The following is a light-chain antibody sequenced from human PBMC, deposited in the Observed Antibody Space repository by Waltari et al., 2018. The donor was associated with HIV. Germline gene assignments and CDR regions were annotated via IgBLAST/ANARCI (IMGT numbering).Light chain of an antibody. V-gene: IGKV1-39*01. J-gene: IGKJ2*01. CDR3: QQSYNTPYT. CDR1: QNIRSF. CDR2: SAL. Sequence: DIQMTQSPSSLSASVGDRVNITCRASQNIRSFLNWYQQTPGSAPKLLIYSALNLQTGVPSRFGGSASGTHFTLAISSLQPEDFGIYYCQQSYNTPYTFGQGTNLAIK.